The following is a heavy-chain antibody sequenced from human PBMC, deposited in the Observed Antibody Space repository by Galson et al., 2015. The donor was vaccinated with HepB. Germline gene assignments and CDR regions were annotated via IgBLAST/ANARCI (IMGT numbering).Heavy chain of an antibody. V-gene: IGHV1-69*13. CDR3: ASHRGISGYTTYYYYGMDV. J-gene: IGHJ6*02. Sequence: SVKVSCKASGGTFSSYAISWVRQAPGQGLEWMGGIILIFGTANYAQKFQGRVTITADESTSTAYMELSSLRSEDTAVYYCASHRGISGYTTYYYYGMDVWGQGTTVTVSS. CDR2: IILIFGTA. CDR1: GGTFSSYA. D-gene: IGHD3-22*01.